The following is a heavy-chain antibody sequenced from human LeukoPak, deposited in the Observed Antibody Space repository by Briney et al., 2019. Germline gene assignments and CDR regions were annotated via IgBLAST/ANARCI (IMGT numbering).Heavy chain of an antibody. CDR2: ISGSGGST. Sequence: GGSLRLSCAASGFTFSSHAMSWVRQAPGKGLEWVSAISGSGGSTYYADSVKGRFTISRDNSKNTLYLQMNSLRAEDTAVYYCAKGEQWLYYFDYWGQGTLVTVSS. CDR3: AKGEQWLYYFDY. D-gene: IGHD6-19*01. J-gene: IGHJ4*02. CDR1: GFTFSSHA. V-gene: IGHV3-23*01.